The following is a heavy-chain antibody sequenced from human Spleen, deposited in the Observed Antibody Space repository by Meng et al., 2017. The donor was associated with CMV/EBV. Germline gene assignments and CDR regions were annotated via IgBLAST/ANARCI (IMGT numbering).Heavy chain of an antibody. CDR2: ISSSTTYI. Sequence: ETLSLTCAASGFPFSSYPMNWVRQAPGKGLEWVSSISSSTTYIYYADSVKGRFTIFRDNAKNLLYLQMYNLRAEDTAVYYCARDVNIGVVTRGYWGQGTLVTVSS. J-gene: IGHJ4*02. CDR1: GFPFSSYP. V-gene: IGHV3-21*06. CDR3: ARDVNIGVVTRGY. D-gene: IGHD3-3*01.